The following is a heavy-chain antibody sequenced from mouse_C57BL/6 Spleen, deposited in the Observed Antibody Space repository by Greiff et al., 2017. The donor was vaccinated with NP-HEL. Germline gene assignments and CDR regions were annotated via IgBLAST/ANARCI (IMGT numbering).Heavy chain of an antibody. D-gene: IGHD2-4*01. Sequence: QVQLQQSGPGLVAPSQSLSITCTVSGFSLTSYAISWVRQPPGKGLEWLGVIWTGGGTNYNSALKSRLSISKDNSKSQVFLKMNSLQTDDTARYYCAREGSYDYDLYYFDYWGQGTTLTVSS. CDR1: GFSLTSYA. CDR3: AREGSYDYDLYYFDY. J-gene: IGHJ2*01. CDR2: IWTGGGT. V-gene: IGHV2-9-1*01.